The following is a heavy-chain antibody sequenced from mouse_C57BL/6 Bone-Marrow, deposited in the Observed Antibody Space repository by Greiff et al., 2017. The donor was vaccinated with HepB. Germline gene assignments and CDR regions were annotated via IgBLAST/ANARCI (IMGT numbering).Heavy chain of an antibody. D-gene: IGHD2-4*01. CDR3: ARLITLCWYFDV. CDR1: GYTFTDYY. CDR2: IYPGSGST. V-gene: IGHV1-55*01. J-gene: IGHJ1*03. Sequence: VQLQQSGPELVKPGASVKISCKASGYTFTDYYMNWVKQRPGQGLEWIGDIYPGSGSTNYNEKFKSKATLTVDTSSSTAYMQLSSLTSEDSAVYYCARLITLCWYFDVWGTGTTVTVSS.